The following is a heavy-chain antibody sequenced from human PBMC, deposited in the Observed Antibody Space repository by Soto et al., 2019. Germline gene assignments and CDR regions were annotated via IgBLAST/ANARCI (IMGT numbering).Heavy chain of an antibody. J-gene: IGHJ4*02. CDR3: ARGRSTTVTRRLFVY. Sequence: SETLSLTCAVYGGAFTTYYWSWIRQSPGKGLEWIGEINNIGSTNYNPSLKSRVTISVDTSKNQFSLKLNSVTAADTAVYYCARGRSTTVTRRLFVYWGQGTLVTVSS. D-gene: IGHD4-4*01. CDR1: GGAFTTYY. V-gene: IGHV4-34*01. CDR2: INNIGST.